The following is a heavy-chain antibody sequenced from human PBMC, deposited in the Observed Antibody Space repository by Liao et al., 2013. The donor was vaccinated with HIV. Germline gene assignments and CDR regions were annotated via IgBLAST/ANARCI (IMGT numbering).Heavy chain of an antibody. D-gene: IGHD1-26*01. V-gene: IGHV4-34*01. CDR3: ARETRWEYYFDY. CDR1: GGSFSDYY. J-gene: IGHJ4*02. Sequence: QVQLQQWGAGLLKPSETLSLTCAVYGGSFSDYYWNWIRQPPGKGLEWIGEINHSGSTSYNPSLKSRVTISVETSKNQFSLKLSSVTAADTAVYYCARETRWEYYFDYWGQGTLLTASS. CDR2: INHSGST.